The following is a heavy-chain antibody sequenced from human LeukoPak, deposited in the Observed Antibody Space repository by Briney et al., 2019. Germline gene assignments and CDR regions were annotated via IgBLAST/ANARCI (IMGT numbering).Heavy chain of an antibody. CDR1: GFTFSSYG. V-gene: IGHV3-33*01. J-gene: IGHJ4*02. CDR3: ARLAAAGRRGDY. Sequence: GGSLRLSCAASGFTFSSYGMHWVRQAPGKGLEWVAVIWCDGSNKYYADSVKGRFTISRDNSKNTLYLQMNSLRAEDTAVYYCARLAAAGRRGDYWGQGTLVTVSS. D-gene: IGHD6-13*01. CDR2: IWCDGSNK.